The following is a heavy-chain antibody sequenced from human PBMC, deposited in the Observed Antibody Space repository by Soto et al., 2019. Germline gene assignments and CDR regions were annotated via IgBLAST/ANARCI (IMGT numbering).Heavy chain of an antibody. CDR1: GFMFGSYW. CDR2: IKRDGSEK. J-gene: IGHJ4*02. V-gene: IGHV3-7*03. D-gene: IGHD4-17*01. CDR3: ARVRATDYEIDY. Sequence: GGSLRLSCVASGFMFGSYWMTWVRHAPGKGLEWVANIKRDGSEKYYVDSVKGRFTISRDNADNSLFLHMSSPRADGTAVYYCARVRATDYEIDYWGQGALVTVSS.